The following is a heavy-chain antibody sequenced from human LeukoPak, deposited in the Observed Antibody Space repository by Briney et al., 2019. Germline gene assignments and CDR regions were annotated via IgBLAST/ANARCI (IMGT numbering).Heavy chain of an antibody. V-gene: IGHV3-23*01. D-gene: IGHD2-2*01. CDR1: GFTFSTYA. J-gene: IGHJ3*02. Sequence: GGSLRLSCAATGFTFSTYAMSWVCQAQGQGLGWVSTMSGSGGSTYYTHSVKGRFTIPRENSKNTLYLQINSLRAEDTAVYYCAKGGCSSTSCYAKRPGVFDTWGEGTMVTVS. CDR2: MSGSGGST. CDR3: AKGGCSSTSCYAKRPGVFDT.